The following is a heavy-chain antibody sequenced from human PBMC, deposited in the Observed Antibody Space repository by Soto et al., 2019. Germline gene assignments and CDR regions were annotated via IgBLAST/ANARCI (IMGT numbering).Heavy chain of an antibody. CDR2: IYWNDDK. CDR1: GFSLTTSGVG. D-gene: IGHD6-19*01. Sequence: QITLKESGPTLVNPTQTLTLTCTFSGFSLTTSGVGVGWIRQPPGKALEWLALIYWNDDKRYSPSLKSRLTSTTDTSKNQVVLTMTNMDPVDTATYYCAHRLRWLAKFDYWGQGTLVTVSS. J-gene: IGHJ4*02. V-gene: IGHV2-5*01. CDR3: AHRLRWLAKFDY.